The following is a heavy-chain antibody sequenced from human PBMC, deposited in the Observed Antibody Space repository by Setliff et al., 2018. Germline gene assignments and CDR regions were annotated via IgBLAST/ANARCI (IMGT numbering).Heavy chain of an antibody. CDR2: TRNKANGYTT. CDR1: GFTFSDHY. V-gene: IGHV3-72*01. D-gene: IGHD3-10*01. J-gene: IGHJ4*02. CDR3: ARATFGSGSYFLDY. Sequence: LRLSCAASGFTFSDHYMDWVRQAPGKGLEWVGRTRNKANGYTTRYAASVKGRFTISRDDSLNSLYLQMDSLKPEDTAVYYCARATFGSGSYFLDYWGQGTLVTVS.